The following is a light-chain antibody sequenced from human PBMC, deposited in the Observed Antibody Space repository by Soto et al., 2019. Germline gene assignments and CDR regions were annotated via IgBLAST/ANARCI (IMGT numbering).Light chain of an antibody. Sequence: EIVLTQCPGTLSLSPGERATLSCSASQSVSSSYLAWYQQKPGQAPRLLIYGASSRATGIPDRFSGSGSGTDFTLTISRLEPEDFAVYYCHQYGSSSWTFGQGTKVDIK. CDR1: QSVSSSY. V-gene: IGKV3-20*01. CDR3: HQYGSSSWT. CDR2: GAS. J-gene: IGKJ1*01.